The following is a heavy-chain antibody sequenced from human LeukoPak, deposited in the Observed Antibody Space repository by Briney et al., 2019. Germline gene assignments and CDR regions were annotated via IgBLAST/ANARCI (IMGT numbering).Heavy chain of an antibody. CDR2: IYYSGST. Sequence: PSETLSLTCTVSGGSISTSDYYWDWIRQPPGKGLEWIGYIYYSGSTNYNPSLKSRVTISVDTSKNQFSLKLSSVTAADTAVYYCARVGTYGSGSYLSWLDYWGQGTLVTVSS. V-gene: IGHV4-61*08. CDR1: GGSISTSDYY. J-gene: IGHJ4*02. D-gene: IGHD3-10*01. CDR3: ARVGTYGSGSYLSWLDY.